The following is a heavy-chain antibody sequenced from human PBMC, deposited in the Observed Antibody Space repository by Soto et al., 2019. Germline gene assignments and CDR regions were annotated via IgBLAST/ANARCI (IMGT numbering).Heavy chain of an antibody. Sequence: PGVSLRLSCTASGFTFGDYAMTWVRQAPEKGLEWVGFIKSNTYGGATEYAASVNGRFTISRDDSKSIAYLLMSSPKTEDTAVYYCTRETRNFGEILSDSLGQG. CDR2: IKSNTYGGAT. CDR1: GFTFGDYA. CDR3: TRETRNFGEILSDS. D-gene: IGHD3-10*01. V-gene: IGHV3-49*04. J-gene: IGHJ5*01.